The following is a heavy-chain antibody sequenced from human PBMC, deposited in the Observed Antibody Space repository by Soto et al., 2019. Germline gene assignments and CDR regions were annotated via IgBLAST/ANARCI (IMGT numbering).Heavy chain of an antibody. J-gene: IGHJ3*02. CDR2: ISWDGGST. Sequence: GESLKISCAASGFTFDDYTMHWVRQAPGKGLEWVSLISWDGGSTYYADSVKGRFTISRDNSKNSLYLQMNSLRTEDTALYYCASETGDLAFDIWGQGTMVTVSS. V-gene: IGHV3-43*01. CDR1: GFTFDDYT. D-gene: IGHD7-27*01. CDR3: ASETGDLAFDI.